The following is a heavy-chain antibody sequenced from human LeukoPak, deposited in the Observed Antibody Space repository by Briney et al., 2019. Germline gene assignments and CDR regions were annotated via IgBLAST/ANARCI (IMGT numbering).Heavy chain of an antibody. V-gene: IGHV5-51*01. CDR1: GYSFTSYW. CDR2: IYPGDSDT. Sequence: GESLKISCKGSGYSFTSYWIGWVRPMPGKGLEWMGIIYPGDSDTRYSPSFQGQVTISADKSISTAYLQWRGRRPWDTAMYYCARHKVHRSSSPLVEAFDIGGKGTMVTVS. J-gene: IGHJ3*02. D-gene: IGHD6-6*01. CDR3: ARHKVHRSSSPLVEAFDI.